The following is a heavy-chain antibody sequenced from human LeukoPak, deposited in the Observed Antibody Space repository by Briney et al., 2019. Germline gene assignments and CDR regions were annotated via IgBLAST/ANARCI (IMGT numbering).Heavy chain of an antibody. CDR2: INTDGSST. V-gene: IGHV3-74*01. J-gene: IGHJ4*02. Sequence: PGGCLRLSCAASGFTFSSYWMHWIRQAPGKGLVWVSRINTDGSSTSYADSVKGRFTISRDNAKNTLYLQMNSLRAEDTAVYYCARGGFVDGTGWYIDYWGQGTLVTVSS. CDR1: GFTFSSYW. CDR3: ARGGFVDGTGWYIDY. D-gene: IGHD6-19*01.